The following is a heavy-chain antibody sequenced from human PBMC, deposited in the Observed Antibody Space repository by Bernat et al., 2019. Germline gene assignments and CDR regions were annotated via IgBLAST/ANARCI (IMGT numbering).Heavy chain of an antibody. Sequence: QVQLVQSGAEVKKPGSSVKVSCKASGGTFSSYAISWVRQAPGQGLEWMGGIIPIFGTANYAQKFQGRVTITADESTSTAYMELSSLRSEDTAVYYFFFNDTATTEIYTLSLHALPIYAQLIGFLLLCCVPAE. D-gene: IGHD2/OR15-2a*01. J-gene: IGHJ1*01. CDR2: IIPIFGTA. CDR3: FFNDTATTEIYTLSLHALPIYAQLIGFLLLCCVPAE. CDR1: GGTFSSYA. V-gene: IGHV1-69*01.